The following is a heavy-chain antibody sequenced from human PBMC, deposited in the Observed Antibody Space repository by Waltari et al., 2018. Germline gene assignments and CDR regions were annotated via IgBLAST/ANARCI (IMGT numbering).Heavy chain of an antibody. D-gene: IGHD7-27*01. J-gene: IGHJ4*02. CDR3: ARTMSTWGYGDYYFDY. Sequence: QVQLQESGPGLVEPSETLSLTCNVSGGSFSNYYWSWIRQPPGKGLEWICYVSYIGSTTYNPSLQSRVTISIDTSEQQFSLKLTSVTPADTAVYYCARTMSTWGYGDYYFDYWGQGTLVTVSS. CDR1: GGSFSNYY. CDR2: VSYIGST. V-gene: IGHV4-59*01.